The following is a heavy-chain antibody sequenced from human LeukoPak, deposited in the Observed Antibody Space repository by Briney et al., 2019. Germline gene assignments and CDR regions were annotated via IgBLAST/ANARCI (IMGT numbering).Heavy chain of an antibody. CDR3: AKDLIAVAGPGNY. D-gene: IGHD6-19*01. CDR1: GFTFSSYG. Sequence: GGSLRLSCAASGFTFSSYGMHWVRQAPGKGLEWVAVISYDGSNKYYADSVKGRFTISRDNFKNTLYLQMNSLRAEDTAVYYCAKDLIAVAGPGNYWGQGTLVTVSS. CDR2: ISYDGSNK. J-gene: IGHJ4*02. V-gene: IGHV3-30*18.